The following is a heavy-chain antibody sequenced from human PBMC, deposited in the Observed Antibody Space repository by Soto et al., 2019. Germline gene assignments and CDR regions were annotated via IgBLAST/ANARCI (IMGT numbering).Heavy chain of an antibody. CDR1: RYTFTSYG. J-gene: IGHJ4*02. CDR2: ISAYNGNT. CDR3: ARDPRFDYGGNSYFDY. Sequence: ASVKVSWKASRYTFTSYGISWVRQAPVQGLEWMGWISAYNGNTNYAQKLQGRVTMTTDTSTSTAYMELRSLRSDDTAVYYCARDPRFDYGGNSYFDYWGQGTLVTVSS. V-gene: IGHV1-18*01. D-gene: IGHD4-17*01.